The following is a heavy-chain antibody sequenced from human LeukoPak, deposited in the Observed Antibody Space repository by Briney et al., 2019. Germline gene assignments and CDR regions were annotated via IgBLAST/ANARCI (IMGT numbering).Heavy chain of an antibody. CDR3: ARDDSSGVWFDP. D-gene: IGHD6-6*01. Sequence: SVKVSCKASGGTFSSYAISWVRQAPGQGLEWMGGIIPIFGTANYAQKFQGRVTITADESTSTAYMEPSSLRSEDTAVYYCARDDSSGVWFDPWGQGTLVTVSS. V-gene: IGHV1-69*13. J-gene: IGHJ5*02. CDR2: IIPIFGTA. CDR1: GGTFSSYA.